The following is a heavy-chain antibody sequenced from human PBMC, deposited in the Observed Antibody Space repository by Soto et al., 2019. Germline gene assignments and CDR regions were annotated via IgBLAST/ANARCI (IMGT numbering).Heavy chain of an antibody. CDR3: TRGWADYYDSSGILTWFDP. J-gene: IGHJ5*02. CDR2: IRSKAYGGTT. Sequence: GRSLRLSCTASGFTFGDYAMSWFRQAPGKGLEWVGFIRSKAYGGTTEYAASVKGRFTISRDDSKSIAYLQTNSLKTEDTAVYYCTRGWADYYDSSGILTWFDPCGQGTLVTXSS. D-gene: IGHD3-22*01. V-gene: IGHV3-49*03. CDR1: GFTFGDYA.